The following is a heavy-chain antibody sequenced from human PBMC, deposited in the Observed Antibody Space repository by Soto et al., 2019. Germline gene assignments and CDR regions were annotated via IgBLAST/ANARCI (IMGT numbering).Heavy chain of an antibody. CDR2: ISAYYGNT. J-gene: IGHJ4*02. Sequence: QVQLVQSGAEVKKPGASVKVSCTASGYTFMDYGISWVRQAPGQGLEGMGWISAYYGNTSYSQKLQGRVTMTTDTSTTTAYMELRSLRSGDTAVYYCARVGATTGRTSNDYWGQGTLVTVSS. V-gene: IGHV1-18*01. CDR1: GYTFMDYG. D-gene: IGHD1-26*01. CDR3: ARVGATTGRTSNDY.